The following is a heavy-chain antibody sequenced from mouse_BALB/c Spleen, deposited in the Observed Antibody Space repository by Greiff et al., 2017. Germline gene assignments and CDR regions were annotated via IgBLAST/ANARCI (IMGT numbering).Heavy chain of an antibody. CDR3: ARGGRYDAWFAY. J-gene: IGHJ3*01. Sequence: EVMLVESGGGLVKPGGSLNLSCAASGFTFSDYYMYWVRQTPEKRLEWVATISDGGSYTYYPDSVKGRFTISRDNAKNNLYLQMSSLKSEDTAMYYCARGGRYDAWFAYWGQGTLVTVSA. D-gene: IGHD2-14*01. CDR1: GFTFSDYY. CDR2: ISDGGSYT. V-gene: IGHV5-4*02.